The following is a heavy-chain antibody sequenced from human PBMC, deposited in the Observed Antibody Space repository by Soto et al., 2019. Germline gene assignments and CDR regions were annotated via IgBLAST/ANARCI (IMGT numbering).Heavy chain of an antibody. D-gene: IGHD4-4*01. CDR1: GFTFSSYW. Sequence: PGGSLRLSCAASGFTFSSYWMSWVRQAPGKGLEWVANIKQDGSEKYYVDSVKGRFTISRGNAKNSLYLQMNSLRAEDTAVYYCARDPTVTTGDYYYGMDVWGQGTTVTVSS. CDR2: IKQDGSEK. V-gene: IGHV3-7*01. J-gene: IGHJ6*02. CDR3: ARDPTVTTGDYYYGMDV.